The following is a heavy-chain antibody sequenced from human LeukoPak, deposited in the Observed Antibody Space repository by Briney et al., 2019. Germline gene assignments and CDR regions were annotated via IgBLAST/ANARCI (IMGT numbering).Heavy chain of an antibody. Sequence: PGGSLRLSCAASGFTFSSYAMSWVRQAPGKGLEWVSAISGSGGSTYYADSVKGRFTISRDNSKNTLYLQMNSLRAEDTAVYYCAADDYSNYDWDFDYWGQGTLVTVSS. CDR3: AADDYSNYDWDFDY. CDR1: GFTFSSYA. D-gene: IGHD4-11*01. V-gene: IGHV3-23*01. J-gene: IGHJ4*02. CDR2: ISGSGGST.